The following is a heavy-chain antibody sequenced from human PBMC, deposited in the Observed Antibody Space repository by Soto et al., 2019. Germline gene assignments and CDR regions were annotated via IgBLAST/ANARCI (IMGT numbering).Heavy chain of an antibody. CDR1: GFTFSYYW. J-gene: IGHJ3*01. D-gene: IGHD1-26*01. CDR2: IHSDGSST. Sequence: EVQLVESGGGLVRPGGSLSLSCAASGFTFSYYWMHWVRQAPGKGLVWVSRIHSDGSSTTYADFVKGRFSISRDNARNAVDLQMNSVRVEDTAVYYCARGDRGAFDLWCQGTVVTVSS. V-gene: IGHV3-74*01. CDR3: ARGDRGAFDL.